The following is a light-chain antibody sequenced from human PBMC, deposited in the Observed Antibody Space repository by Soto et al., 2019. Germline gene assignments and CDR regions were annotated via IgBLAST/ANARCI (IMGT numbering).Light chain of an antibody. CDR1: QAIRSTH. V-gene: IGKV3-20*01. Sequence: ETVLTQSPGTLSLSPGERATLSCRASQAIRSTHLAWYQQKPGQAPRLLMYLSSTRAPGIPDRFSGSGSGTDFTLSISRLEPEDFAVYYCLQYDSSPYTFGQGTKVDIK. J-gene: IGKJ2*01. CDR3: LQYDSSPYT. CDR2: LSS.